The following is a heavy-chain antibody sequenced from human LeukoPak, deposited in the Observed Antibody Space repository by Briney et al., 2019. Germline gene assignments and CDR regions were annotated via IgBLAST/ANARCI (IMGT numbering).Heavy chain of an antibody. CDR2: IYSSGST. D-gene: IGHD6-19*01. J-gene: IGHJ4*02. CDR1: GGSISSSSYY. CDR3: ARANSGWSINFDY. Sequence: SETLSLTCTVSGGSISSSSYYWGWIRQPPGKGLEWIGSIYSSGSTYYNPSLKSRVTISVDTSKNQFSLKLSSVTAADTAVYYCARANSGWSINFDYWDQGTLVTVSS. V-gene: IGHV4-39*07.